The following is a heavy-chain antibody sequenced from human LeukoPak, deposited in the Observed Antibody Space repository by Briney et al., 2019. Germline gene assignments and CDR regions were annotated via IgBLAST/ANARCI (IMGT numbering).Heavy chain of an antibody. CDR1: GFTFSSHW. D-gene: IGHD5-18*01. Sequence: PGGSLRLPCAASGFTFSSHWMHWVRQVPGKGLVWVSRINSDGSSISYAESVKGRFTISRDNAKNTLYLQMNSLRVEDTAVYHCASDTVDTAVGIDYWGQGTLVTVSS. CDR3: ASDTVDTAVGIDY. CDR2: INSDGSSI. J-gene: IGHJ4*02. V-gene: IGHV3-74*01.